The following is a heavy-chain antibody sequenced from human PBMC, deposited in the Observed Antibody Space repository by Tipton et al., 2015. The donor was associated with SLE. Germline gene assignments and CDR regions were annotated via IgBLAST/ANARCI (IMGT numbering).Heavy chain of an antibody. CDR2: IYYSGST. V-gene: IGHV4-59*01. D-gene: IGHD6-13*01. J-gene: IGHJ4*02. Sequence: TLSLTCAVYGGSFSGYYWSWIRQPPGKGLEWIGYIYYSGSTNYNPSLKSRVTISVDTSKNQFSLKLSSVTAADTAVYYCARDPRGAAAGLFDYWGQGTLVTVSS. CDR1: GGSFSGYY. CDR3: ARDPRGAAAGLFDY.